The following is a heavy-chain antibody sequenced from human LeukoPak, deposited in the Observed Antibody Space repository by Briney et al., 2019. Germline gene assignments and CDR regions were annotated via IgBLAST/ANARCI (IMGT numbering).Heavy chain of an antibody. CDR2: IYYSGST. CDR3: ARVFGIVGATWFDP. CDR1: GGSISSYY. D-gene: IGHD1-26*01. Sequence: KTSETLSLTCTVSGGSISSYYWSWIRQPPGKGLEWIGYIYYSGSTNYNPSLKSRVTISVDTSKNQFSLKLSSVTAADTAVYYCARVFGIVGATWFDPWGQGTLVIVSS. V-gene: IGHV4-59*12. J-gene: IGHJ5*02.